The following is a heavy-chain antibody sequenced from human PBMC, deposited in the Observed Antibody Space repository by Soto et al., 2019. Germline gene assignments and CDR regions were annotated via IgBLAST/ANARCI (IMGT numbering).Heavy chain of an antibody. J-gene: IGHJ6*03. CDR2: TYYRSRWYY. D-gene: IGHD1-7*01. Sequence: QVQLQQSGPGLVRPSQTLSLTCAISGDSVSSNSAAWNWIRQSPSRGLEWLGRTYYRSRWYYDYAVSVKIRITVNPDTSKNQFSLHLNSVTPEDTAVYYCAGTTSLQWYYMDVWDKGTTVTVSS. V-gene: IGHV6-1*01. CDR3: AGTTSLQWYYMDV. CDR1: GDSVSSNSAA.